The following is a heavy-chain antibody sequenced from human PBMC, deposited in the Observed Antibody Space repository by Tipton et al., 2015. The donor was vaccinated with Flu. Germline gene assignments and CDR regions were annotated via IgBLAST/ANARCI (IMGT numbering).Heavy chain of an antibody. CDR2: IYHNGST. Sequence: TLSLTCAVSAYSGYSVSGTYYWGWIRQPPGEGLEWIGTIYHNGSTYYNPSLKSRVTISLDTSKNQFSLKLSSVTAADTAMYYCVSGDYGDYDHEADALDTWGQGTLVTVSA. CDR1: AYSGYSVSGTYY. V-gene: IGHV4-38-2*01. CDR3: VSGDYGDYDHEADALDT. J-gene: IGHJ3*02. D-gene: IGHD4-17*01.